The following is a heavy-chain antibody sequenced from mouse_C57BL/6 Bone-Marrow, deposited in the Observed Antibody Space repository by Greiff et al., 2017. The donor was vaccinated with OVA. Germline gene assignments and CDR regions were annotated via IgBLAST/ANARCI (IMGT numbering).Heavy chain of an antibody. CDR3: ARGNYYGSSCAMDY. D-gene: IGHD1-1*01. J-gene: IGHJ4*01. CDR2: IYPGSGST. CDR1: GYTFTSYW. Sequence: VQLQQPGAELVKPGASVKMSCKASGYTFTSYWITWVKQRPGQGLEWIGDIYPGSGSTNYNEKFKSKATLTVDTSSSTAYMQLSSLTSEDSAVYYCARGNYYGSSCAMDYWGQGTSVTVSS. V-gene: IGHV1-55*01.